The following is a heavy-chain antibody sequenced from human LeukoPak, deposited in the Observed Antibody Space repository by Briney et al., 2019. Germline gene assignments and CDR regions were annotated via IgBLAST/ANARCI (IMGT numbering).Heavy chain of an antibody. CDR2: MYNSGST. J-gene: IGHJ5*02. CDR1: GFTFSSYG. CDR3: AREADRWFDP. V-gene: IGHV4-38-2*02. Sequence: GSLRLSCAASGFTFSSYGMSWVRQAPGKGLEWIGTMYNSGSTDYNPSPESRVTISVDTSKNQFSLKLSSVTAADTAVYYCAREADRWFDPWGQGTLVTVSS.